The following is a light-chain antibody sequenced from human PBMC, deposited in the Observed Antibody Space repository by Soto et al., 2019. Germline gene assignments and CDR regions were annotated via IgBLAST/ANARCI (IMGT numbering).Light chain of an antibody. J-gene: IGLJ3*02. V-gene: IGLV4-69*01. CDR2: LNSDGSH. CDR3: QTWGTGV. Sequence: QAVVTQSPSASASLGASVKLTCTLSSGHSSYAIAWHQQQPEKGPRYLMKLNSDGSHSKGDGIPDRFSGSSSGAERYLTISSLQSEDEADYYCQTWGTGVFGGGTKRTVL. CDR1: SGHSSYA.